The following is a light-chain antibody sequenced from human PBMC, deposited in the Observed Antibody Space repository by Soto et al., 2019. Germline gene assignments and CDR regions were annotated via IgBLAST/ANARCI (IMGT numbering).Light chain of an antibody. CDR3: QHSNNWRP. CDR1: QSVSSN. J-gene: IGKJ1*01. CDR2: GAS. Sequence: EIFLTPWPPTLSVTTGERATLSCRASQSVSSNLAWYQQKPGQAPRLLIYGASTRATGIPARFSGSGSGTEFTLTSSRLQSEDYAVYKCQHSNNWRPYGQGTKMDI. V-gene: IGKV3-15*01.